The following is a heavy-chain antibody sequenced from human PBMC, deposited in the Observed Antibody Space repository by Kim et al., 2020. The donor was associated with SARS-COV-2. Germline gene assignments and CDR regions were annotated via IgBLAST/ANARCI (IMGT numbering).Heavy chain of an antibody. CDR1: GFTFSSYW. CDR2: IKQDGSEK. J-gene: IGHJ6*04. V-gene: IGHV3-7*01. CDR3: SRDLDV. Sequence: GGSLRLFCAASGFTFSSYWMSWVRQAPGKGLEWVANIKQDGSEKYYVDSVKGRFTVSRDNAENSLYLQMNSLRAEDTAVNSCSRDLDVWGKGAAVTVSS.